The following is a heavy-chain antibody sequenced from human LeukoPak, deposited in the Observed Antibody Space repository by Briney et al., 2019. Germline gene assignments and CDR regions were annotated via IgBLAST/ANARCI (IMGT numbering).Heavy chain of an antibody. CDR2: ISWNSGSI. D-gene: IGHD2-2*01. CDR1: GFAFSNYA. Sequence: GGSLRLFCAASGFAFSNYAMSWVRQAPGKGLEWVSGISWNSGSIGYADSVKGRFTISRDNAKNSLYLQMNSLRAEDTTLYYCAKPKYQLLTCDAFDIWGQGTMVTVSS. V-gene: IGHV3-9*01. CDR3: AKPKYQLLTCDAFDI. J-gene: IGHJ3*02.